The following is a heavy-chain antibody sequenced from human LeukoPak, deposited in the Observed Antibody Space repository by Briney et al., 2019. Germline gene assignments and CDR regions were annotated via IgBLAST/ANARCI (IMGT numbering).Heavy chain of an antibody. D-gene: IGHD5-12*01. CDR1: GFPFSSYW. V-gene: IGHV3-7*04. Sequence: GGSLRLSCEASGFPFSSYWMTWVRQAPGKGLEWVANINQDGSEKYYVGSVRGRFTISRDNAKNSLFLQMNSLRAEDTAVYFCARVVTWMEKAFDIWGQGTMF. CDR3: ARVVTWMEKAFDI. CDR2: INQDGSEK. J-gene: IGHJ3*02.